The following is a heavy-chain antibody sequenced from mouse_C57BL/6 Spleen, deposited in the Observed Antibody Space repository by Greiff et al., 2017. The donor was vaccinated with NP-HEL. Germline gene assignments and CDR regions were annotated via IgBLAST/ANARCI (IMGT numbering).Heavy chain of an antibody. D-gene: IGHD2-4*01. CDR2: ISSGSSTI. CDR1: GFTFSDYG. J-gene: IGHJ4*01. CDR3: ARDYDYDVWYYAMDY. V-gene: IGHV5-17*01. Sequence: EVKLVESGGGLVKPGGSLKLSCAASGFTFSDYGMHWVRQAPEKGLEWVAYISSGSSTIYYADTVKGRFTISRDNDKNTLFLQMTSLRSEDTAMYYGARDYDYDVWYYAMDYWGQGTSVTVSS.